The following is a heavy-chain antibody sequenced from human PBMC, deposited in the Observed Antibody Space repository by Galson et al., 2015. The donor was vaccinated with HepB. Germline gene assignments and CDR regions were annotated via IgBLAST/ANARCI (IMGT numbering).Heavy chain of an antibody. Sequence: SLRLSCAASGFTFSSYAMHWVRQAPGKGLEWVAVISYDGSNKYYADSVKGRFTISRDNSKNTLYLQMNSLRAEDTAVYYCARDMSERDTAMGASDYYYYYGMDVWGQGTTVTVSS. CDR2: ISYDGSNK. CDR1: GFTFSSYA. D-gene: IGHD5-18*01. CDR3: ARDMSERDTAMGASDYYYYYGMDV. J-gene: IGHJ6*02. V-gene: IGHV3-30-3*01.